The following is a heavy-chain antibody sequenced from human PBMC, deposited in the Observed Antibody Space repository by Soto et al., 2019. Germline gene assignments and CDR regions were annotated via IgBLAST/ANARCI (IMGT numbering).Heavy chain of an antibody. D-gene: IGHD2-15*01. J-gene: IGHJ4*02. V-gene: IGHV4-34*01. CDR2: INHRGST. CDR3: ASRYCSGGSCYYGPDY. Sequence: SETLSLTCAVYGGSFSGYYWSWIRQPPGKGLEWIGEINHRGSTNYNPSLKSRVTISVDTSKNQFSLKLSSVTAADTAVYYCASRYCSGGSCYYGPDYWGQGTLVTVSS. CDR1: GGSFSGYY.